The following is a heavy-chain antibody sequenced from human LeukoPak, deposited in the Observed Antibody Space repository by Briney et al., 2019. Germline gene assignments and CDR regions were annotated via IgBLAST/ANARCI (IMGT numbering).Heavy chain of an antibody. CDR1: GYSFTNFD. CDR2: MNPNSGNT. D-gene: IGHD3-16*01. Sequence: GASVKVSCKASGYSFTNFDINWVRQASGQGLEWMGWMNPNSGNTDYAQKFQGRVTFTRDTSITTAYMELSSLGSEDTAVYYCARAPHRNLLLNYDYVFDYWGQGTLVTVSS. CDR3: ARAPHRNLLLNYDYVFDY. J-gene: IGHJ4*02. V-gene: IGHV1-8*01.